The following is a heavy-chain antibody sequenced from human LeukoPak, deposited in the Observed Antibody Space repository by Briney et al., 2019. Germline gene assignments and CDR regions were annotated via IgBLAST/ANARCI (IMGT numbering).Heavy chain of an antibody. CDR2: ISTTSRYI. D-gene: IGHD6-19*01. J-gene: IGHJ4*02. Sequence: PGGSLRLSRAASGFTFSSYDMNWVRQAPGKGLEWVSSISTTSRYIYYADSVKGRFTISRDNAKNSLYLQMNSLRAEDTALYYCVREIAVTGTVSYDYWGQGILVTVSS. CDR1: GFTFSSYD. V-gene: IGHV3-21*01. CDR3: VREIAVTGTVSYDY.